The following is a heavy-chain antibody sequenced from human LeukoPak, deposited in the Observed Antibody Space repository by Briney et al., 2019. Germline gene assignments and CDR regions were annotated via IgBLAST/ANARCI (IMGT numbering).Heavy chain of an antibody. Sequence: SQTLSLTCAISGDSVSSNSAAWNWIRQSPSRGLEWLGRTYSRSEWYNDYAVSVKSRITINPDTSKNQFSLHLNSVTPEDTAVYYCARAGVGATRYYDYWGQGTLVTVSA. CDR2: TYSRSEWYN. J-gene: IGHJ4*02. V-gene: IGHV6-1*01. D-gene: IGHD1-26*01. CDR3: ARAGVGATRYYDY. CDR1: GDSVSSNSAA.